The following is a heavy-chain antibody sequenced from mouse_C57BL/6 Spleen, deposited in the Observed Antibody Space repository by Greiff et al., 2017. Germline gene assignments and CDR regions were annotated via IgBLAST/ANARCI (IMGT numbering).Heavy chain of an antibody. V-gene: IGHV1-69*01. J-gene: IGHJ4*01. D-gene: IGHD2-4*01. CDR3: ARSYDYGGGYAMDY. CDR1: GYTFTSYW. Sequence: QVQLQQPGAELVMPGASVKLSCKASGYTFTSYWLHWVKQRPGQGLEWIGEIDPSDSYTNYNQKFKGKSTLTVDKSSSTAYMQLSSLTSEDSAVYYCARSYDYGGGYAMDYGGQGTSVTVSS. CDR2: IDPSDSYT.